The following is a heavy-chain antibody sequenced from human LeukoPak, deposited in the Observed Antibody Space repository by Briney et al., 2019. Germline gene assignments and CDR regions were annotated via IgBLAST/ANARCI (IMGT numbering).Heavy chain of an antibody. Sequence: HPSETLSLTCTVSGGSISSYYWSWIRQPAGKGLEWLGRIYTSGSTNYNPSLKSRVTMSVDTSKNQFSLKLSSVTAADTAVYYCASQTGGYSSGWYDNWGQGTLVTVSS. CDR2: IYTSGST. V-gene: IGHV4-4*07. J-gene: IGHJ5*02. CDR1: GGSISSYY. D-gene: IGHD6-19*01. CDR3: ASQTGGYSSGWYDN.